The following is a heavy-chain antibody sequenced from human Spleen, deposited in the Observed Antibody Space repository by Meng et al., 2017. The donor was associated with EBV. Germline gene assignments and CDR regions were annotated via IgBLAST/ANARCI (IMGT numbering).Heavy chain of an antibody. CDR2: INHIGTT. CDR1: GDSITSGDYY. CDR3: ARDSGEYIGLRYYFDY. D-gene: IGHD5-12*01. J-gene: IGHJ4*02. V-gene: IGHV4-39*07. Sequence: QLQLRESGPGQVKPAEXLFLTSAVSGDSITSGDYYWSWIRQPPGKGLDWIGDINHIGTTNYNPSLKSRVTISLDTSKKQFSLRLISVTAADTAVYYCARDSGEYIGLRYYFDYWGQGTLVTVSS.